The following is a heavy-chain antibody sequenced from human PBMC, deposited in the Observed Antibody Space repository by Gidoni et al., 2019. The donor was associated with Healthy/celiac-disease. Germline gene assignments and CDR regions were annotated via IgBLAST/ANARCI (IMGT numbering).Heavy chain of an antibody. J-gene: IGHJ6*02. CDR1: GGTFSSYT. Sequence: QVQLVLSGAEVKKPGSSVKVSCKASGGTFSSYTISWVRQAPGQGLEWMGRIIPILGIANYAQKFQGRVTITADKSTSTAYMELSSLRSEDTAVYYCARIRGYCSGGSCSEDYYYGMDVWGQGTTVTVSS. CDR3: ARIRGYCSGGSCSEDYYYGMDV. V-gene: IGHV1-69*02. D-gene: IGHD2-15*01. CDR2: IIPILGIA.